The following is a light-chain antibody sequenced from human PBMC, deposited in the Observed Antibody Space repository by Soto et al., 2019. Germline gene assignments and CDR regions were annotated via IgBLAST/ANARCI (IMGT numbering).Light chain of an antibody. J-gene: IGKJ3*01. CDR2: GAS. Sequence: IQLTQSPSSLSASVGDRVTIACRASQGIANFLAWYQKKPGKAPKLLIYGASTLQSGVPSRFSGRGSGTDFTLTISSLQPEDFATYYCQHLNSFPIPFGPGTKVDIK. CDR3: QHLNSFPIP. V-gene: IGKV1-9*01. CDR1: QGIANF.